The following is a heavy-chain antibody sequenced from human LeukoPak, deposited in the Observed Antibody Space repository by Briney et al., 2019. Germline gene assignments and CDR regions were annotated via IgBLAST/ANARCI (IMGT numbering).Heavy chain of an antibody. D-gene: IGHD5-12*01. Sequence: ASVKVSCKASGYTFTSYDINWVRQATGQGLEWMGWMNPNSGNTGYAQKFQGRVTITRNTSISTAYMELSSPRSEDTAVYHCARANGAVWWLRDYYYYMDVWGKGTTVTVSS. CDR2: MNPNSGNT. J-gene: IGHJ6*03. V-gene: IGHV1-8*03. CDR3: ARANGAVWWLRDYYYYMDV. CDR1: GYTFTSYD.